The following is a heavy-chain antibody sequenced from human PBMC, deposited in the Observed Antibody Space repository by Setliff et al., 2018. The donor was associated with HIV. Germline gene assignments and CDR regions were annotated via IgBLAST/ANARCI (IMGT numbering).Heavy chain of an antibody. CDR3: ARVPRITTLRNAFDI. D-gene: IGHD3-3*01. Sequence: SETLSLTCTVSGGSISGGGYYWSWTRQHPGKGLDWIGNIYYIGNTDYNPSLKSRVTISIDTSKNQFSLKLSSVTAADTAIYYYARVPRITTLRNAFDIWGQGTMVTVSS. V-gene: IGHV4-31*03. CDR1: GGSISGGGYY. J-gene: IGHJ3*02. CDR2: IYYIGNT.